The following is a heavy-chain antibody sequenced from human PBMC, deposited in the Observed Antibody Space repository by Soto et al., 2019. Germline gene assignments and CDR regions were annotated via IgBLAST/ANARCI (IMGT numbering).Heavy chain of an antibody. Sequence: PGGSLRLSCAASGFTFSDFYMTWVRQAPGKGLEWLSYISINSNHKEYGDSVKGRHTISRDNAKNSLYLQMNSLRADDTAVYYCVRGGGGGQFDYWGQGTQVTVSS. J-gene: IGHJ4*02. CDR2: ISINSNHK. V-gene: IGHV3-11*06. D-gene: IGHD2-21*01. CDR3: VRGGGGGQFDY. CDR1: GFTFSDFY.